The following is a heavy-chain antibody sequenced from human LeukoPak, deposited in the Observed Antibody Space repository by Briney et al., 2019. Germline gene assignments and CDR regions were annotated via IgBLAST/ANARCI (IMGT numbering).Heavy chain of an antibody. J-gene: IGHJ4*02. CDR2: ISSSSSYI. V-gene: IGHV3-21*01. CDR3: ARDWHHSSGCLDY. Sequence: GGSLRLSCAASGFTFSSYSMNWVRQAPGKGLEWVSSISSSSSYIYYADSVKGGFTISRDNAKNSLYLQMNSLRAEDTAVYYCARDWHHSSGCLDYWGQGTLVTVSS. D-gene: IGHD6-19*01. CDR1: GFTFSSYS.